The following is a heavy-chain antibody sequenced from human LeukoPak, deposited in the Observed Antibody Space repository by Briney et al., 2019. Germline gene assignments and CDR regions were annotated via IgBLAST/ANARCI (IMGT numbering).Heavy chain of an antibody. CDR1: GGSGSGYY. V-gene: IGHV4-34*01. CDR3: ARGGDYDFWSGYLD. Sequence: SETRSLACSVEGGSGSGYYCRWIRQPPGKGLEWIGEINHSGSTNYNPSLKSRVTISVDTSKNQFSLKLSSVTAADTAVYYCARGGDYDFWSGYLDWGQGTLVTVSS. D-gene: IGHD3-3*01. CDR2: INHSGST. J-gene: IGHJ4*02.